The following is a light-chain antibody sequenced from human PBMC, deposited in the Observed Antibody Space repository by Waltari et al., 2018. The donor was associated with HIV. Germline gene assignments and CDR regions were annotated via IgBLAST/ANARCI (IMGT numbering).Light chain of an antibody. J-gene: IGKJ3*01. CDR1: QSVGSNY. CDR2: GAS. CDR3: QQYGSSPLFT. V-gene: IGKV3-20*01. Sequence: EIVLTQSPGTLSFSPGERATLSCRASQSVGSNYLAWYQQKPGQAPRLLIDGASSRATGIPDRFSGSGSGTDFTLTIIRLEPEDLAVYYCQQYGSSPLFTFGPGTKVDIK.